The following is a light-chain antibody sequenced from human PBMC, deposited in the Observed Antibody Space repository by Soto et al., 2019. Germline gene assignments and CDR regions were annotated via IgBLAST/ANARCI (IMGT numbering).Light chain of an antibody. Sequence: EIVLTQSPGTLSLSPGERATLSCRASQSVSSSCLAWYQQKPGQAPRLLIYGASSRATGIPDRFSGSGSGTDFTLTFSRLEPEDFAVYYCQQYGSSPYTFGQGTKLEIK. CDR3: QQYGSSPYT. V-gene: IGKV3-20*01. CDR1: QSVSSSC. J-gene: IGKJ2*01. CDR2: GAS.